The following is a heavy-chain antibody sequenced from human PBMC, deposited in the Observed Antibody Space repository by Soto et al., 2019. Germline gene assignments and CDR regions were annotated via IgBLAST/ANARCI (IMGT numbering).Heavy chain of an antibody. D-gene: IGHD2-8*02. V-gene: IGHV4-30-4*01. Sequence: QVQLRESGPGLVKPSQTLSLTCTVSGDTIYSDNYYWTWIRQPPGRGLELLAYIYYSGKTYYNTSLTSRTIISVDTYKNHFSLRLSSVTAADTAVYFCARGESILPSILTSPLDFWGQGILVTVSS. CDR3: ARGESILPSILTSPLDF. CDR2: IYYSGKT. J-gene: IGHJ4*02. CDR1: GDTIYSDNYY.